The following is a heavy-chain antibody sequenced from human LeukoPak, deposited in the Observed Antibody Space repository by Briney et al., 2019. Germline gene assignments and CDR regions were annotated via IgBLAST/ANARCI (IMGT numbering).Heavy chain of an antibody. Sequence: SETLSLTCAVYGGSFSGYYWSWIRQPPGKGLEWIGEINHSGSTNYNPSLKSRVTISVDTSKNQFSLKLSSVTAADTAVYYCARGGVLWFGELSYYFDYWGQGTLVTVSS. D-gene: IGHD3-10*01. CDR3: ARGGVLWFGELSYYFDY. CDR1: GGSFSGYY. CDR2: INHSGST. J-gene: IGHJ4*02. V-gene: IGHV4-34*01.